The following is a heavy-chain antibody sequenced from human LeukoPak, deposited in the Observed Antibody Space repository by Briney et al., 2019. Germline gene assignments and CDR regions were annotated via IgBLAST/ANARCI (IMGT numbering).Heavy chain of an antibody. CDR2: ISSSGSTI. D-gene: IGHD2-2*01. Sequence: GGSLRLSCAASGFTFSSYEMNWVRQAPGKGLEWVSYISSSGSTIYYADSVKGRFTISRDNSKNTLYLQMNSLRAEDTAVYYCAKIPSGPAVFRYYFDYWGQGTLVTVSS. CDR1: GFTFSSYE. V-gene: IGHV3-48*03. CDR3: AKIPSGPAVFRYYFDY. J-gene: IGHJ4*02.